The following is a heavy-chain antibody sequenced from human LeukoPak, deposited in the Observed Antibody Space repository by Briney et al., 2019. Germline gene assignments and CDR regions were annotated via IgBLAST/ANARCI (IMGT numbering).Heavy chain of an antibody. CDR1: GFTVSSHA. CDR2: VSGSGDNT. Sequence: GGSQRLSCAASGFTVSSHAMSWVRQAPGEGLEWVSAVSGSGDNTYYADSVKGRFTISRDNSKNTLYLHMSSLRAEDTAVYYCACTAYYYYYLDVWGKGTTVTVSS. D-gene: IGHD5-18*01. CDR3: ACTAYYYYYLDV. V-gene: IGHV3-23*01. J-gene: IGHJ6*03.